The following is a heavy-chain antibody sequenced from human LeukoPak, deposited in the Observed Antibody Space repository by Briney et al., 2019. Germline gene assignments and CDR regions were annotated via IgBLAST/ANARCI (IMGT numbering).Heavy chain of an antibody. CDR3: ARTHREWLVPDY. CDR2: IYHSGST. CDR1: GGSISSGSYY. J-gene: IGHJ4*02. D-gene: IGHD6-19*01. Sequence: SETLSLTCTVSGGSISSGSYYWSWIRQPAGKGLEWIGYIYHSGSTYYNPSLKSRVTISVDRSKNQFSLKLSSVTAADTAVYYCARTHREWLVPDYWGQGTLVTVSS. V-gene: IGHV4-30-2*01.